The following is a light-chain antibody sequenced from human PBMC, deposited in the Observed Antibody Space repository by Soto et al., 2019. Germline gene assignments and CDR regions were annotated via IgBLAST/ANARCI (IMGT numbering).Light chain of an antibody. V-gene: IGLV1-40*01. Sequence: QSVLTQPPSVSGAPGQRVTISCTGSSSNIGAGYDVHWYQQLPGTAPKLLIHGNSNRPSGVPDRFSGSKFGTSASLAITGLQAEDVADYYCQSYDSSLSGSVFGEGTKLTVL. CDR1: SSNIGAGYD. J-gene: IGLJ2*01. CDR3: QSYDSSLSGSV. CDR2: GNS.